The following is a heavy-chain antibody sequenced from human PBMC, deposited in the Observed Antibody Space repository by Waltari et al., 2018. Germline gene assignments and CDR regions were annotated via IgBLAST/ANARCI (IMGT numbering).Heavy chain of an antibody. J-gene: IGHJ6*02. V-gene: IGHV1-46*03. CDR1: GYIFTTYY. CDR3: SRDELEYYLGMDV. Sequence: QVQLVQSGAEVKKPGTSVKISCKASGYIFTTYYVYWVRQAPGQGLEYMGAINTKDGGTHYAQRFQGRVTMTRDTSTSTVYMELNSLRAEDTAMYYCSRDELEYYLGMDVWGQGTTVTVSS. CDR2: INTKDGGT. D-gene: IGHD3-3*02.